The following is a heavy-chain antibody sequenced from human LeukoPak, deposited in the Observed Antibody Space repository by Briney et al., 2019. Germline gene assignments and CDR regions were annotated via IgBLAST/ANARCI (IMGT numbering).Heavy chain of an antibody. J-gene: IGHJ4*02. CDR3: AALHTGTFVDY. CDR1: GFSFSGYG. Sequence: GGSLGLSCAASGFSFSGYGMHWVRQVPGKGLEWVAFIRYDGITKFYTDSVKGRFAISRDNSKNTLSLQMNSLRTEDTAVYYCAALHTGTFVDYWGQGTLVTVSS. D-gene: IGHD1-7*01. V-gene: IGHV3-30*02. CDR2: IRYDGITK.